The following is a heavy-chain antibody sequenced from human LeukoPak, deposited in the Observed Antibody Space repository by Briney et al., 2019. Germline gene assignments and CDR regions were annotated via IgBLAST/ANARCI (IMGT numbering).Heavy chain of an antibody. CDR1: GGSFSGYY. D-gene: IGHD3-22*01. J-gene: IGHJ4*02. Sequence: SETLSLTCAVYGGSFSGYYWSWIRQPPGKGLEWIGEINHSGSTNYNPSLKSRVTISVDTSKNQFSLQLSSVTAADTVVYYCARTAVGSSGYYPIDYWGQGTLVTVSS. CDR2: INHSGST. CDR3: ARTAVGSSGYYPIDY. V-gene: IGHV4-34*01.